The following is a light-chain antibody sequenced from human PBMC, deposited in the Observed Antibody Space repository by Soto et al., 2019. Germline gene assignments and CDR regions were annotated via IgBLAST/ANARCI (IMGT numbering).Light chain of an antibody. CDR3: QQYNNWPWT. V-gene: IGKV3D-15*01. CDR1: QSVSTSY. J-gene: IGKJ1*01. CDR2: GAS. Sequence: EIVMTQSPATLSVSPGERATLSCRASQSVSTSYLAWYQQKPGQAPRLVIYGASSRATGIPDRFSGSGSGTDFTLTISSLQSEDFAVYYCQQYNNWPWTFGQGTKVDIK.